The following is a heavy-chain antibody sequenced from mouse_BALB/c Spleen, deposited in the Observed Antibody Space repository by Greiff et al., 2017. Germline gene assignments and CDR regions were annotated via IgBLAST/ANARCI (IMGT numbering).Heavy chain of an antibody. CDR3: ARPTATKYYFDY. D-gene: IGHD1-2*01. J-gene: IGHJ2*01. V-gene: IGHV5-6-5*01. Sequence: DVQLVESGGGLVKPGGSLKLSCAASGFTFSSYAMSWVRQTPEKRLEWVASISSGGSTYYPDSVKGRFTISRDNARNILYLQMSSLRSEDTAMYYCARPTATKYYFDYWGQGTTLTVSS. CDR1: GFTFSSYA. CDR2: ISSGGST.